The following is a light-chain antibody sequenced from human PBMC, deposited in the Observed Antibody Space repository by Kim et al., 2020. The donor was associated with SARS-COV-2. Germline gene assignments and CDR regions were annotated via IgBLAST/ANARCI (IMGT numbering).Light chain of an antibody. CDR2: DAF. CDR1: QSIGSS. CDR3: QQRSNWYT. J-gene: IGKJ2*01. Sequence: LSLSQGESATLSCRASQSIGSSLAWYQHKPGQAPRLLIYDAFNRATGIPARFSGSGSGTDFNLTISSLEPEDFAVYYCQQRSNWYTFGQGTKLEI. V-gene: IGKV3-11*01.